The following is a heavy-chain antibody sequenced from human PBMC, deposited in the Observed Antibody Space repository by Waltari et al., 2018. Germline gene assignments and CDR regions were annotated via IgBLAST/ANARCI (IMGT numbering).Heavy chain of an antibody. Sequence: EVQLVESGGGLVQPGGSLRLSCAASGFTFSSYWMHWVRTAQGKGLVWVSRINSDGSSTSDADSVKGRFTISRDNAKNTLYLQMNSLRAEDTAVYYCASSKGGWGRRAYFDYWGQGTLVTVSS. CDR3: ASSKGGWGRRAYFDY. J-gene: IGHJ4*02. V-gene: IGHV3-74*01. D-gene: IGHD2-8*02. CDR1: GFTFSSYW. CDR2: INSDGSST.